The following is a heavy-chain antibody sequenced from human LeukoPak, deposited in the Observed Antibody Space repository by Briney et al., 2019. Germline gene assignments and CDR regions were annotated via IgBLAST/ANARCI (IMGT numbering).Heavy chain of an antibody. D-gene: IGHD1-14*01. V-gene: IGHV4-34*01. CDR1: GGSFSGYY. J-gene: IGHJ4*02. CDR3: ARGRNY. CDR2: INHSGST. Sequence: SETLSLTCAVYGGSFSGYYWSWIRQPPGKGLEWIGEINHSGSTNYNPSLKSRVTISVDTSKNQFSLKQSSVTAADTAVYYCARGRNYWGQGTLVTVSS.